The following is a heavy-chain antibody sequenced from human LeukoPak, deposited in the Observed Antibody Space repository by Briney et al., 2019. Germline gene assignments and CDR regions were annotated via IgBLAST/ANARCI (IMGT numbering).Heavy chain of an antibody. CDR1: GFTFSSSA. D-gene: IGHD5-12*01. CDR2: ISASGGNT. Sequence: GGSLRLSCAASGFTFSSSAMSWVRQAPGRGLEWVSLISASGGNTYYADSVKGRFTISRDNSKNTLYLQMNSLRAEDTAVYYCAKDKYGSGYDYFNYWGQGTLVTVSS. J-gene: IGHJ4*02. CDR3: AKDKYGSGYDYFNY. V-gene: IGHV3-23*01.